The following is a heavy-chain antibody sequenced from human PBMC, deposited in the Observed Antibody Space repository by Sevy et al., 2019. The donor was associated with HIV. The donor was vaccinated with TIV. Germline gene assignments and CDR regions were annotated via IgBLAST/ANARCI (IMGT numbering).Heavy chain of an antibody. CDR2: ISYDGSNK. V-gene: IGHV3-30-3*01. CDR1: GFTFSSYA. J-gene: IGHJ6*02. Sequence: GGSLRLSCAASGFTFSSYAMHWVRQAPGKGLEWVAVISYDGSNKYYADSVKGRFTISRDNSKNTLYLQMNSLRAEDTAVYYCSGSGWYGDYYYYGMDVWGQWTTVTDSS. D-gene: IGHD6-19*01. CDR3: SGSGWYGDYYYYGMDV.